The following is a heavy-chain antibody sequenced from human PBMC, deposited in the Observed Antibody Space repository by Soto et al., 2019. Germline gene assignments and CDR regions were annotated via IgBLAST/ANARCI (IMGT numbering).Heavy chain of an antibody. Sequence: GGALRLSCAAFGLTLSTSSMNWVRQAPGRGLEWISYIRRHTSVTAYADSVKGRFTISRDNSKNTLYLQMNSLRAEDTAVYYCAKPLLPPYDFWSGEIWGGRSSAPAYVMDVWGQGTTVTVSS. CDR2: IRRHTSVT. V-gene: IGHV3-48*01. J-gene: IGHJ6*02. CDR3: AKPLLPPYDFWSGEIWGGRSSAPAYVMDV. D-gene: IGHD3-3*01. CDR1: GLTLSTSS.